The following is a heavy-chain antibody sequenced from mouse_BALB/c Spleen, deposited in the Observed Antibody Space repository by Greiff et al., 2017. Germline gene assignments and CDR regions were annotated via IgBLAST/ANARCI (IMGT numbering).Heavy chain of an antibody. V-gene: IGHV3-6*02. Sequence: EVQLVESGPGLVKPSQSLSLTCSVTGYSITSGYYWNWIRQFPGNKLEWMGYISYDGSNNYNPSLKNRISITRDTSKNQFFLKLNSVTTEDTATYYCAREIYYWGQGTTLTVSS. CDR2: ISYDGSN. CDR1: GYSITSGYY. CDR3: AREIYY. J-gene: IGHJ2*01.